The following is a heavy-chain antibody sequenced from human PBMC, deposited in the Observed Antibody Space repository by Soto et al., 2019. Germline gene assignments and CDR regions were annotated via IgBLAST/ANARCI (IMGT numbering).Heavy chain of an antibody. Sequence: EVQLLESGGGLVQPGGSLRLSCAASGFTFSSYAMTWVRQAPGKGLEWVSAISGSGGSTYNADSVKGRFTISRDNSKNMLYLQMNSVRGEDTAVSYFARGGPYYYESSGYYDYLGQRTLVSVSS. CDR2: ISGSGGST. V-gene: IGHV3-23*01. CDR1: GFTFSSYA. J-gene: IGHJ4*02. D-gene: IGHD3-22*01. CDR3: ARGGPYYYESSGYYDY.